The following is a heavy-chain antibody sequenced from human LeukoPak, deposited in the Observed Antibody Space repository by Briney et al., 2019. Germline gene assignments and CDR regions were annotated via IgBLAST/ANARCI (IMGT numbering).Heavy chain of an antibody. J-gene: IGHJ4*02. Sequence: QPGGSLRLSCAASGFVVSENYMSWVRQAPGRGLEWLSVVYSGGGSTYYADSVRGRFTISRDNSENTVFLQMSSLRAEDTAIYYRARGWALLEYFGYWGPGTQVTVSS. D-gene: IGHD4-23*01. V-gene: IGHV3-53*01. CDR2: VYSGGGST. CDR3: ARGWALLEYFGY. CDR1: GFVVSENY.